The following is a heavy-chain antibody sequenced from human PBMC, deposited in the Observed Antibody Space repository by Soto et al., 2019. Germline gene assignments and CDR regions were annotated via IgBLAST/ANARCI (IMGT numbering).Heavy chain of an antibody. V-gene: IGHV4-34*01. CDR1: GGSLSGNY. CDR3: ARARADYYVSEKSYKGGFYYFDH. CDR2: INHSGST. J-gene: IGHJ4*02. D-gene: IGHD3-10*01. Sequence: QVLLQQWGAGLLKPSETLSLTCAVYGGSLSGNYWTWIRQPPGKGLEWIGNINHSGSTIYNPSVMRCVSISVGTSNNQFFLDLSFVTAADKAVYYCARARADYYVSEKSYKGGFYYFDHWGQGTLATVSS.